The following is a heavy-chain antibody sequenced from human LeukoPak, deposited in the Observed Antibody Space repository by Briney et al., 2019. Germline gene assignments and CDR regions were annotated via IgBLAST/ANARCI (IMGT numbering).Heavy chain of an antibody. D-gene: IGHD3-9*01. CDR2: INPNSGGT. CDR1: GYTFTGYY. V-gene: IGHV1-2*02. CDR3: ASRPDYDILTGYYIWGRRDALDI. Sequence: ASVTVSCKASGYTFTGYYMHWVRQAPGQGLEWMGWINPNSGGTNYAQKFQGRVTMTRDTSISTAYMELSRLRSDDTAVYYCASRPDYDILTGYYIWGRRDALDIWGQGTMVTVSS. J-gene: IGHJ3*02.